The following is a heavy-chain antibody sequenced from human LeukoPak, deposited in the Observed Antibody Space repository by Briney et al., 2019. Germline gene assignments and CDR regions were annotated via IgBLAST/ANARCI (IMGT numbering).Heavy chain of an antibody. CDR2: IIPIFGTA. D-gene: IGHD3-22*01. Sequence: ASVKVSCKASGGTFISYAISWVRQAPGQGLEWMGGIIPIFGTANYAQKFQGRVTITADESTSTAYMELSSLRSEDTAVYYCARGLGLGAFDIWGQGTMVTVSS. CDR3: ARGLGLGAFDI. V-gene: IGHV1-69*13. J-gene: IGHJ3*02. CDR1: GGTFISYA.